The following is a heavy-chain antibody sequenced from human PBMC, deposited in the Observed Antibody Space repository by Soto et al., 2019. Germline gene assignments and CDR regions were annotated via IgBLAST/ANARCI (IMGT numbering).Heavy chain of an antibody. Sequence: GESLKISCKGSGYSFAGYWITWVRQKPGKGLEWMGRIDPSDSQTYYSPSFRGHVTISVTKSITTVFLQWSSLRASDTAMYYCARQIYDSDTGPNFQYYFDSWGQVTTFTVSS. CDR1: GYSFAGYW. CDR2: IDPSDSQT. CDR3: ARQIYDSDTGPNFQYYFDS. V-gene: IGHV5-10-1*01. D-gene: IGHD3-22*01. J-gene: IGHJ4*02.